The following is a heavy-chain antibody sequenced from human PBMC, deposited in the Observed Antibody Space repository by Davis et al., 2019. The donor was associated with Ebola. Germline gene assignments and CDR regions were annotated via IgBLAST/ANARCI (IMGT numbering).Heavy chain of an antibody. CDR1: GFTFSSYA. CDR2: ISGSGGST. V-gene: IGHV3-23*01. D-gene: IGHD5-18*01. J-gene: IGHJ4*02. Sequence: GESLKISCAASGFTFSSYAMSWVRQAPGKGLEWVSAISGSGGSTYYADSVKGRFTISRDNSKNTLYLQMNSLRAEDTAVHYCAKGGYSYGYWGDYWGQGTLVTVSS. CDR3: AKGGYSYGYWGDY.